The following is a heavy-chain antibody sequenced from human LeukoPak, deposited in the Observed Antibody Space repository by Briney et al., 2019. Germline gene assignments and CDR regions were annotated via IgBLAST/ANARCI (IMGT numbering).Heavy chain of an antibody. J-gene: IGHJ4*02. V-gene: IGHV4-34*01. CDR1: GGSFSGYY. Sequence: SETLSLTCAVYGGSFSGYYWSWIRQPPGKGLEWIGEINHSGSTNYNPSLKSRVTISVDTSMNQFSLKLRSVTAADTAVYYCARGQLWLSRWGQGTLVTVSS. CDR3: ARGQLWLSR. CDR2: INHSGST. D-gene: IGHD5-18*01.